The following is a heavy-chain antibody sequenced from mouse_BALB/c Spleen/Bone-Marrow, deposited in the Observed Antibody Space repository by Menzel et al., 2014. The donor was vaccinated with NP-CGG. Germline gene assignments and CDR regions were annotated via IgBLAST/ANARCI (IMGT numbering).Heavy chain of an antibody. CDR1: GYTFTNYW. V-gene: IGHV1-63*02. Sequence: QVTLKVCGAELVRPGTSVKMSCKAAGYTFTNYWIGWVKQRPGHGLEWIGDIYPGGGYTNYNEKFKGKATLTADTSSSTAYMQLSSLTSEDSAVYYCAIHGEAMDYWGQGTSVTVSS. J-gene: IGHJ4*01. CDR3: AIHGEAMDY. CDR2: IYPGGGYT.